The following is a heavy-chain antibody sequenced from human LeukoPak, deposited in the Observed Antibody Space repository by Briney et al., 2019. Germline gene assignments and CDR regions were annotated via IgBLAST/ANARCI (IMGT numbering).Heavy chain of an antibody. CDR3: ARDRADYYDFWSGYWFDP. V-gene: IGHV6-1*01. Sequence: SQTLSLTCAISGDSVSSNSAAWNWIRQSPSRGLEWLGRTYYRSKWYNDYAVSVKSRITINPGTSKNQFSLQLNSVTPEDTAVYYCARDRADYYDFWSGYWFDPWGQGTLVTVSS. D-gene: IGHD3-3*01. CDR2: TYYRSKWYN. J-gene: IGHJ5*02. CDR1: GDSVSSNSAA.